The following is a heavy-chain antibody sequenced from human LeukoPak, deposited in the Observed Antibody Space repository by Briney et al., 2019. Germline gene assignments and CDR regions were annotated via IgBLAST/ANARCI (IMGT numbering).Heavy chain of an antibody. Sequence: GGSLRLSCAASGFTFSSYGMHWVRQAPGKGLEWVAVISYDGSNKYYADSVKGRFTISRDNSKNTLYLQMNSLRAEDTAVYYRAKALGVNWFDPWGQGTLVTVSS. CDR3: AKALGVNWFDP. CDR1: GFTFSSYG. J-gene: IGHJ5*02. V-gene: IGHV3-30*18. D-gene: IGHD3-16*01. CDR2: ISYDGSNK.